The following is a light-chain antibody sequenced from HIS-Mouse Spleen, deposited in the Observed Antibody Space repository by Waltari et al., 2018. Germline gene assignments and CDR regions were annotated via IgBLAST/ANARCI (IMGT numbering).Light chain of an antibody. CDR2: DVS. J-gene: IGLJ2*01. V-gene: IGLV2-14*03. Sequence: QSALTQPASVSGSPRQSLPISCPRTSSDVGGYNYVSWYQQHPGKAPKLMIYDVSNRPSGVSNRFSGSKSGNTASLTISGLQAEDEADYYCSSYTSSSTLVVFGGGTKLTVL. CDR3: SSYTSSSTLVV. CDR1: SSDVGGYNY.